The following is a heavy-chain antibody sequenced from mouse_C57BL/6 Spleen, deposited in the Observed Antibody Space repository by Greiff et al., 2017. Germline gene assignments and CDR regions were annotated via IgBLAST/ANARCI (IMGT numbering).Heavy chain of an antibody. D-gene: IGHD4-1*01. J-gene: IGHJ1*03. Sequence: EAGGVDFSRYWMSWVRRAPGKGLEWIGEINPDSSTINYAPSLKDKFIISRDNAKNTLYLQMSKVRSEDTALYYCARGWDGYFDVWGTGTTVTVSS. CDR2: INPDSSTI. CDR3: ARGWDGYFDV. CDR1: GVDFSRYW. V-gene: IGHV4-1*01.